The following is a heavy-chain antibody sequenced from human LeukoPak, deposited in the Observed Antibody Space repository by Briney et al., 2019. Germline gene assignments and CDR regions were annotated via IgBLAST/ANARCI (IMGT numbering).Heavy chain of an antibody. D-gene: IGHD1-26*01. CDR2: INPNSGGT. V-gene: IGHV1-2*02. CDR1: GYTFTGYY. Sequence: ASVKVSCKASGYTFTGYYMHWVRQAPGQGLEWMGWINPNSGGTNYAQKFQGRVTMTRDTSISTAYMELSRLRSDDTAVYYYARDQLGYSGSLVGNWGQGTLVTVSS. J-gene: IGHJ4*02. CDR3: ARDQLGYSGSLVGN.